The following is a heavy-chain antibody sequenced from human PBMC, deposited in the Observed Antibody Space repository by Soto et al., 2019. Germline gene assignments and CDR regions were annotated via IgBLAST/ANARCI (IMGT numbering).Heavy chain of an antibody. D-gene: IGHD2-15*01. V-gene: IGHV4-59*11. CDR2: IYDSGST. Sequence: PSETLSLTCSVSGDSLKNHYWAWIRHSPGKGLEWIGNIYDSGSTNYSPALKSRVSMSVDTANNLFSLKMNSVTAANTAVYYCARSSIVSVDYFDFWDKGTVVTVSS. J-gene: IGHJ4*02. CDR1: GDSLKNHY. CDR3: ARSSIVSVDYFDF.